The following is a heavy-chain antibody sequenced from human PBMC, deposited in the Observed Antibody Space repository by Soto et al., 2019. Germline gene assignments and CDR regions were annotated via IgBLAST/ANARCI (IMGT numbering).Heavy chain of an antibody. J-gene: IGHJ4*02. CDR2: ISVSDGST. Sequence: EVQLLESGGGLVQPGGSWRLSFEAPGLTFSTIAWTWVRQAPGKGLEWVSVISVSDGSTYYADSVKGRFTISRDNSKNTLNLQMNSLRAEDTAVYYCARRSSSWYFDYWGQGTLVTVSS. D-gene: IGHD6-13*01. CDR3: ARRSSSWYFDY. CDR1: GLTFSTIA. V-gene: IGHV3-23*01.